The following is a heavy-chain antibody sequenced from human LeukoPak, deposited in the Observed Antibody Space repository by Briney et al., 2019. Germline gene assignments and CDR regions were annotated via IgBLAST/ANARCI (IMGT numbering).Heavy chain of an antibody. J-gene: IGHJ6*04. D-gene: IGHD5-18*01. Sequence: SETLSLTCTVSGGSVSSGGYYWSWIRQPPGKGLEWIGYIYYSGSTNYNPSLKSRVTISVDTSKNQFSLKLSSVTAADTAVYYCATRQLWTYYYYGMDVWGKGTTVTVSS. CDR3: ATRQLWTYYYYGMDV. V-gene: IGHV4-61*08. CDR2: IYYSGST. CDR1: GGSVSSGGYY.